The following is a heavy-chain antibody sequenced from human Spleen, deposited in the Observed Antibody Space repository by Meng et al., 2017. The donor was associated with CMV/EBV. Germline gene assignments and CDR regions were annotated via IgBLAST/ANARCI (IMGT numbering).Heavy chain of an antibody. Sequence: GGSLRLSCAASGFTFSSYAMHWVRQAPGKGLEWVAVISYDGSNKYYADSVKGRFTISRDNSKNTLYLQMNSLRAEDTAVYYCARGPSLYYYGSGSYYPNDWGQGTLVTVSS. CDR1: GFTFSSYA. J-gene: IGHJ4*02. CDR3: ARGPSLYYYGSGSYYPND. V-gene: IGHV3-30-3*01. D-gene: IGHD3-10*01. CDR2: ISYDGSNK.